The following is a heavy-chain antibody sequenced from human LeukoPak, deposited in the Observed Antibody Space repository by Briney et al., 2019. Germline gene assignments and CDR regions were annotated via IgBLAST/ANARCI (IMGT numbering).Heavy chain of an antibody. V-gene: IGHV3-33*06. CDR1: GFTFSSYG. D-gene: IGHD1-7*01. CDR3: AKVRGGTGTTFFYYYGMDV. J-gene: IGHJ6*02. Sequence: GGSLRLSCAASGFTFSSYGMHWVRQAPGKGLEWVAVIWYDGSNKYYADSVKGRFTISRDNSKNTLYLQMNSLRADDTAVYYCAKVRGGTGTTFFYYYGMDVWGQGTTVTVSS. CDR2: IWYDGSNK.